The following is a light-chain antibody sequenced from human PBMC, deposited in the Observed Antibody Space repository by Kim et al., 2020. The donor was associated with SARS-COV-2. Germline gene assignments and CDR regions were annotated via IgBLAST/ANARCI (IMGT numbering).Light chain of an antibody. J-gene: IGLJ2*01. Sequence: AAGKPAGVSCGGNNIESKSVRWAQPEPGQAPVLVIYYDSDRPSGIPERFSGSNSGNTATLTISRVEAGDEADYYCQVWDSSSHRHVFGGGTQLTVL. CDR2: YDS. CDR3: QVWDSSSHRHV. V-gene: IGLV3-21*04. CDR1: NIESKS.